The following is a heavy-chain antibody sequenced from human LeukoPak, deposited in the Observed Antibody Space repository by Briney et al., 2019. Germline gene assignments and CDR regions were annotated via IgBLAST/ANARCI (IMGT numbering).Heavy chain of an antibody. J-gene: IGHJ4*02. D-gene: IGHD1-26*01. V-gene: IGHV4-38-2*02. CDR2: IYHSGST. CDR1: GYSISSGYY. CDR3: ARLKSGRYYFDY. Sequence: PSETLSLTCTVSGYSISSGYYWGWIRQPPGKGLEWIGSIYHSGSTFYNPSLKSRVTISIDTSKNQFSLKLSSVTAADTAVYYCARLKSGRYYFDYWGQGTLVTVSS.